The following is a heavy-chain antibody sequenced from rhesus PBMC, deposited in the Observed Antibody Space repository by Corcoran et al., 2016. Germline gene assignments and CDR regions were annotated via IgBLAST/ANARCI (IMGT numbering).Heavy chain of an antibody. CDR3: ARDGPGYSNYDY. Sequence: QVQLQESGPGVVKPSETLSLTCAVSGGSIRSSYYYWSWIRQAPGKGLEWIGYISYSGSTSYNPSLKSRVTISRDTSKNQFSLKLSSVTAADTAVYYCARDGPGYSNYDYWGQGVLVTVSS. CDR1: GGSIRSSYYY. J-gene: IGHJ4*01. V-gene: IGHV4-122*02. CDR2: ISYSGST. D-gene: IGHD5-30*01.